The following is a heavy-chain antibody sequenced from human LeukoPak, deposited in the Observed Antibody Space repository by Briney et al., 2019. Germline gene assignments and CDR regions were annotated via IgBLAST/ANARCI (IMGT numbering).Heavy chain of an antibody. CDR3: ARGAMLDY. CDR1: GFTFSTYA. V-gene: IGHV3-30-3*01. Sequence: PGGSLRLSCAASGFTFSTYAMHWVRQAPGKGLGWVAIISYDGSNKYFADSVKGRFTISRDNSKNTLYLQMNSLRAEDTAVYYCARGAMLDYWGQGTLVTVSS. J-gene: IGHJ4*02. CDR2: ISYDGSNK. D-gene: IGHD2-2*01.